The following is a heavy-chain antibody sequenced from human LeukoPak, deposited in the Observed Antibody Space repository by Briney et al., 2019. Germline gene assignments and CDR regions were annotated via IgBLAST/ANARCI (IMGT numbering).Heavy chain of an antibody. CDR2: IYTSGST. CDR3: ARGWQWLVSV. V-gene: IGHV4-4*09. J-gene: IGHJ4*02. Sequence: SETLSLTCTVSGGSISSYYWSWIRQPPGKGLEWIGYIYTSGSTNYNPSLKSRVTISVDTSKNQFSLKLSSVTAADTAVYYCARGWQWLVSVRGQGTLVTVSS. CDR1: GGSISSYY. D-gene: IGHD6-19*01.